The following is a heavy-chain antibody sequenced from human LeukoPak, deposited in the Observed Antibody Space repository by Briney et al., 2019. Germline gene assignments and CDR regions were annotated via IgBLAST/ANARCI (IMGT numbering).Heavy chain of an antibody. CDR2: ISSSSSYI. V-gene: IGHV3-21*01. D-gene: IGHD1-26*01. J-gene: IGHJ4*02. CDR3: ARDMAVGATPPFFDY. CDR1: GFTFSSYS. Sequence: GGSLRLPCAASGFTFSSYSMNWVRQAPGKGLEWVSSISSSSSYIYYADSVKGRFTISRDNAKNSLYLQMNSLRAEDTAVYYCARDMAVGATPPFFDYWGQGTLVTVSS.